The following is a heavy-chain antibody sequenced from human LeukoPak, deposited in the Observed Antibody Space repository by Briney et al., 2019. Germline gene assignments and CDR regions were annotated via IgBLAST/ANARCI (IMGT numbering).Heavy chain of an antibody. CDR3: ARGGEVGVITMIVVGDAEGDAFDI. V-gene: IGHV3-64*01. D-gene: IGHD3-22*01. CDR1: GFTFSSYA. J-gene: IGHJ3*02. CDR2: ISSNGGST. Sequence: PGGSLRLSCAASGFTFSSYAMHWVRQAPGKGLEYVSAISSNGGSTYYANSVKGRFTISRDNSKNTLYLQMGSLRAEDMAVYYCARGGEVGVITMIVVGDAEGDAFDIWGQGTMVTVSS.